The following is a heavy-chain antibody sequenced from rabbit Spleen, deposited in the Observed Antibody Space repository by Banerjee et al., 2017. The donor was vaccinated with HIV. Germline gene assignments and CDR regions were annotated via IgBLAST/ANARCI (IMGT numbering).Heavy chain of an antibody. V-gene: IGHV1S45*01. D-gene: IGHD4-1*01. CDR3: ARDLAGVIGWNFYL. Sequence: QEQLVESGGGLVKPGASLTLTCKASGFDFSHSDWICWVRQAPGKGLEWIACIDIGSSGSSYYATWAKGRFIMSRTSSTKVTLQMTSLTAADTATYFCARDLAGVIGWNFYLWGQGTLVTVS. CDR1: GFDFSHSDW. CDR2: IDIGSSGSS. J-gene: IGHJ4*01.